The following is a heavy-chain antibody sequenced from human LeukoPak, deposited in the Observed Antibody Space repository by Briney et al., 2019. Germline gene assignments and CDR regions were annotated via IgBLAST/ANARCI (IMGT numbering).Heavy chain of an antibody. Sequence: ASVTASCKASGYTFTGYYMHWVRQAPGQGLEWMGWINPNSGGTNYAQKFQGRVTMTRDTSISTAYMELSRLRSDDTAVYYCARALPPLYYYDSSGYYYDYWGQGTLVTVSS. J-gene: IGHJ4*02. CDR2: INPNSGGT. V-gene: IGHV1-2*02. D-gene: IGHD3-22*01. CDR3: ARALPPLYYYDSSGYYYDY. CDR1: GYTFTGYY.